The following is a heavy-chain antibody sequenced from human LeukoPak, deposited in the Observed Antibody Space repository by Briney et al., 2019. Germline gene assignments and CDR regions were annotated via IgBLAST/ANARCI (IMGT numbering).Heavy chain of an antibody. CDR1: GGSISSYY. V-gene: IGHV4-59*01. Sequence: SEPLSSSCTASGGSISSYYWSCIRQPPGKGLQWIGYLYYSGSTNYNHSLNSRLTTSVDTSKTQCSVQWSSVTAADTAVYYCARGGSAVTDFDYWGQGTLVTASS. D-gene: IGHD4-23*01. J-gene: IGHJ4*02. CDR2: LYYSGST. CDR3: ARGGSAVTDFDY.